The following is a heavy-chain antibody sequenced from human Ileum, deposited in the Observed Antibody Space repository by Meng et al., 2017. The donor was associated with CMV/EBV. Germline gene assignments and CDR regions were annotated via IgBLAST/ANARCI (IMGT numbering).Heavy chain of an antibody. V-gene: IGHV3-23*01. Sequence: GGSLRLSCTVSGGSISSSSYYWGWIRQPPGKGLEWVSAISGDGATTYYADSVKGRFTMSRDNSKNTLSLQMNSLRAEDTAIYYCAKCITSCQTRAFDMWGQGTMVTVSS. CDR1: GGSISSSSYY. D-gene: IGHD3-10*01. J-gene: IGHJ3*02. CDR3: AKCITSCQTRAFDM. CDR2: ISGDGATT.